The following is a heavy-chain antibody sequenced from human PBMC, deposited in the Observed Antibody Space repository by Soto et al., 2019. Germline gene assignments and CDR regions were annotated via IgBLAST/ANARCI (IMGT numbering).Heavy chain of an antibody. V-gene: IGHV3-74*01. CDR1: GFTFSNYW. Sequence: EVQLVASGGGLVQPGGSLRLSCAASGFTFSNYWMYWVRQAPGEGLVWVSRINSDGSVSSYADSVKGRLTISRDNVKNTLYLQMDSLRAEDTAVYYCARGDCVGGTCYSLAGSFYYYMDVWGKGTTVTVFS. CDR3: ARGDCVGGTCYSLAGSFYYYMDV. D-gene: IGHD2-15*01. CDR2: INSDGSVS. J-gene: IGHJ6*03.